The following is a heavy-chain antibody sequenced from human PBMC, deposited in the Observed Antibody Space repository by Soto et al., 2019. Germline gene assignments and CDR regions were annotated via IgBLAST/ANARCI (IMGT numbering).Heavy chain of an antibody. D-gene: IGHD4-17*01. CDR1: GFTFSHYG. J-gene: IGHJ2*01. CDR2: ISYDEDNI. Sequence: QEQLVESGGGTVQPGRSLRLSCAASGFTFSHYGMHWVRQAPGKGLEWVAVISYDEDNIYYADSVKGRFTISRDNSENTLYLQMNSLRPEGTGVYYCAKSGTKVTTFWYLDLWGRGTLVTASS. V-gene: IGHV3-30*18. CDR3: AKSGTKVTTFWYLDL.